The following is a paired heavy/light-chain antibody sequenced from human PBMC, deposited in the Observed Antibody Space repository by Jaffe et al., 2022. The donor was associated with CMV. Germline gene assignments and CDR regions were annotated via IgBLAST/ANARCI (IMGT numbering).Heavy chain of an antibody. D-gene: IGHD3-10*01. CDR2: IKSKTDGGTT. V-gene: IGHV3-15*01. Sequence: EVQLVESGGGLVKPGGSLRLSCAASGFTFSNAWMSWVRQAPGKGLEWVGRIKSKTDGGTTDYAAPVKGRFTISRDDSKNTLYLQMNSLKTEDTAVYYCTTGLLWFGEPLDSFMDVWGKGTTVTVSS. CDR3: TTGLLWFGEPLDSFMDV. J-gene: IGHJ6*03. CDR1: GFTFSNAW.
Light chain of an antibody. J-gene: IGKJ2*01. CDR1: QSVSSN. CDR3: QQYNNWPPDT. V-gene: IGKV3-15*01. Sequence: EIVMTQSPATLSVSPGERATLSCRASQSVSSNLAWYQQKPGQAPRLLIYGASTRATGIPARFSGSGSGTEFTLTISSLQSEDFAVYYCQQYNNWPPDTFGQGTKLEIK. CDR2: GAS.